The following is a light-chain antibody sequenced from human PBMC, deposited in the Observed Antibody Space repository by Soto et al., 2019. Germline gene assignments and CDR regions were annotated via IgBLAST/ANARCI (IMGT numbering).Light chain of an antibody. J-gene: IGKJ1*01. V-gene: IGKV3-15*01. CDR3: QQYNNWAGT. CDR2: GAS. Sequence: EIVMTQSPATLSVSPGERATLSCRASQSVSSNLAWYQQKPGQAPRLLIYGASTRATGIPARFSGSGSGTEFKLTISSLQSEDFAVYYCQQYNNWAGTFGQGTQVEIK. CDR1: QSVSSN.